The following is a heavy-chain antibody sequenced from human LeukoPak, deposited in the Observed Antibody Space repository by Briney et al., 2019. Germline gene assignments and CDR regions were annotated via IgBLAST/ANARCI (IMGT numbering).Heavy chain of an antibody. D-gene: IGHD6-19*01. J-gene: IGHJ4*02. Sequence: GASVKVSCKASGYIFTGYYIHWVRQAPGQGLQWMGWINPNSGFAHYPQNFQGRLTMTRDTSISTVYMKLSRLRSDDTAVYYCARGQQWLEAFDYWGLGTLVTVSS. CDR1: GYIFTGYY. CDR3: ARGQQWLEAFDY. V-gene: IGHV1-2*02. CDR2: INPNSGFA.